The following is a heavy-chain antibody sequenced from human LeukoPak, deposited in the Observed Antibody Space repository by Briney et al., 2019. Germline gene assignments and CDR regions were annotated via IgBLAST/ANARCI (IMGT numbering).Heavy chain of an antibody. D-gene: IGHD5-18*01. CDR1: GFTFTSSS. CDR3: AADPDTTMAFDC. V-gene: IGHV1-58*02. CDR2: IVGDSTDT. J-gene: IGHJ4*02. Sequence: GASVKVSCKASGFTFTSSSIQWIRHARGQRLEWIGWIVGDSTDTYYAQRFQERVTIARDMSTSTAYLELSSLRSEDTAVYYCAADPDTTMAFDCWGQGTLVTVSS.